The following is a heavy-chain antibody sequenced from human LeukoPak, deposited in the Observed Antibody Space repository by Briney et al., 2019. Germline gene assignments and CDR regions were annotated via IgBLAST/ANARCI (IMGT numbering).Heavy chain of an antibody. CDR1: GFTFSSYW. CDR2: IKQDGSEK. J-gene: IGHJ4*02. D-gene: IGHD3-16*01. Sequence: GGSLRLPCAASGFTFSSYWMNWVRQAPGKGLEWVANIKQDGSEKNYVDSVKGRFIISRDNAKNSLYLQMNTLRADDTAVYYCARDGFGTGSNWGQGTLVTVSS. V-gene: IGHV3-7*03. CDR3: ARDGFGTGSN.